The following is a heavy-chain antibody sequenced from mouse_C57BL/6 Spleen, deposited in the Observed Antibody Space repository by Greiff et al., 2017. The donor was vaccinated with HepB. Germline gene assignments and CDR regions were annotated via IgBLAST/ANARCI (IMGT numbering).Heavy chain of an antibody. J-gene: IGHJ1*03. D-gene: IGHD2-3*01. Sequence: QVQLKQSGAELVRPGTSVKMSCKASGYTFTNYWIGWAKQRPGHGLEWIGDIYPGGGYTNYNEKFKGKATLTADKSSSTAYMQFSSLTSEDSAIYYCAREGDGYYWYFDVWGTGTTVTVSS. CDR2: IYPGGGYT. CDR1: GYTFTNYW. V-gene: IGHV1-63*01. CDR3: AREGDGYYWYFDV.